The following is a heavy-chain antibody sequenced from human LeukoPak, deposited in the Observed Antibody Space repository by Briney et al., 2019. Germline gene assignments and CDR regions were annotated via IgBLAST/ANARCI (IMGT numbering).Heavy chain of an antibody. D-gene: IGHD2-2*01. Sequence: SVKVSCNASGGTFSSYTISWVRQAPGQGLEWMGRIIPILGIANYAQKFQGRVTITADKSTSTAYMELSSLRSEDTAVYYCARLVPAATPDSKNRDCWGQGTLVTVSS. J-gene: IGHJ4*02. CDR2: IIPILGIA. CDR3: ARLVPAATPDSKNRDC. V-gene: IGHV1-69*02. CDR1: GGTFSSYT.